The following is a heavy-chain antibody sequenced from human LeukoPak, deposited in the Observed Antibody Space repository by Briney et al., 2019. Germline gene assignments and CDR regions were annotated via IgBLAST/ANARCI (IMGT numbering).Heavy chain of an antibody. CDR3: ARMSYYYDSSGYYLLDAFDI. D-gene: IGHD3-22*01. V-gene: IGHV4-59*08. J-gene: IGHJ3*02. CDR2: IYYSGST. Sequence: SETLSLTCTVSGGSISSYYWSWIRQPPGKGLEWIGYIYYSGSTNYNPSLKSRVTISVDTSKNQFSLKLSSVTAADTAVYYCARMSYYYDSSGYYLLDAFDIWGQGTMVTVSS. CDR1: GGSISSYY.